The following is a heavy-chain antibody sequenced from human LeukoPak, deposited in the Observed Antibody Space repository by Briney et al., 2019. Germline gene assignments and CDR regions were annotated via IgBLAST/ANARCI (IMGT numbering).Heavy chain of an antibody. Sequence: GASVKVSCKASGYTFTSYDINWVRQATGQGLEWMGWMNPNSGNTGYAQKFQGRVTMTRNTSISTAHMELSSLRSEDTAVYYCARGYYDSSGYYLEGYWGQGTLVTVSS. D-gene: IGHD3-22*01. CDR3: ARGYYDSSGYYLEGY. J-gene: IGHJ4*02. CDR1: GYTFTSYD. V-gene: IGHV1-8*01. CDR2: MNPNSGNT.